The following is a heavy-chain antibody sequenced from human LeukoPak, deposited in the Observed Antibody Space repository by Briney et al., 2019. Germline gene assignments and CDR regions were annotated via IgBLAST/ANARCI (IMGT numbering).Heavy chain of an antibody. V-gene: IGHV3-74*01. Sequence: GGSLRLSCAASGFTFSSYRMHWVRHAPGKGLVWVSRINSDGSSTSYADSVKGRFTISRDNAKNTLYLQMNSLRAEDTAVYYCAREVPAARSSYSDYWGQGTLVTVSS. CDR3: AREVPAARSSYSDY. CDR2: INSDGSST. J-gene: IGHJ4*02. D-gene: IGHD2-2*01. CDR1: GFTFSSYR.